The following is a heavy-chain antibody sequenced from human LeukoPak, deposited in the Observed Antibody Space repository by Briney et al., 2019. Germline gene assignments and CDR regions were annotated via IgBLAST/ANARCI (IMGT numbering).Heavy chain of an antibody. J-gene: IGHJ4*02. CDR1: GFTFSNYA. CDR2: ISSSSSYI. CDR3: ARDGGSYSDY. D-gene: IGHD1-26*01. Sequence: SGGSLRLSCAASGFTFSNYAMNWVRQAPGKGLEWVSSISSSSSYIYYTDSVKGRFTISRDNAKSSLYLQMNSLRAEDTASYYCARDGGSYSDYWGQGTLVTVSS. V-gene: IGHV3-21*04.